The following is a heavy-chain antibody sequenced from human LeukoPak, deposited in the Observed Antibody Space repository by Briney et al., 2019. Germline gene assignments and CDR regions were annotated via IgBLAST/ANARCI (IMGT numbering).Heavy chain of an antibody. CDR3: ARGGGGYVWGSYRQYYFDY. V-gene: IGHV1-69*13. Sequence: SVKVSCKASGGTFCSYAISWVRQAPGQGLEWMGGIIPIFGTANYAQKFQGRVTITADESTSTAYMELSSLRSEDTAVYYCARGGGGYVWGSYRQYYFDYWGQGTLVTVSS. CDR2: IIPIFGTA. D-gene: IGHD3-16*02. CDR1: GGTFCSYA. J-gene: IGHJ4*02.